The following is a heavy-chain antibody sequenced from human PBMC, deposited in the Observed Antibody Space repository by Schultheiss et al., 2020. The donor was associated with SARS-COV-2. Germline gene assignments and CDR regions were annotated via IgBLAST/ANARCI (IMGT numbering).Heavy chain of an antibody. J-gene: IGHJ6*02. CDR3: ARDYAGYSSSWYVYYYYGMDV. V-gene: IGHV1-2*04. D-gene: IGHD6-13*01. CDR2: INPNSGGT. CDR1: GYTFTGYY. Sequence: ASVKVSCKASGYTFTGYYMHWVRQAPGQGLEWMGWINPNSGGTNYAQKFQGWVTMTRDTSISTAYMELSRLRSDDTAVYYCARDYAGYSSSWYVYYYYGMDVWGQGTTVTVSS.